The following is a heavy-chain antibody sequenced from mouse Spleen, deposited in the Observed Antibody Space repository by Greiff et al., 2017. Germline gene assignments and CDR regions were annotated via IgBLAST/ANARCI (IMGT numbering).Heavy chain of an antibody. D-gene: IGHD4-1*01. Sequence: EVMLVESGEGLVKPGGSLKLSCAASGFTFSSYAMSWVRQTPEKRLEWVAYISSGGDYIYYADTVKGRFTISRDNARNTLYLQMSSLKSEDTAMYYCTRDNWDVGYFDVWGTGTTVTVSS. CDR3: TRDNWDVGYFDV. CDR2: ISSGGDYI. J-gene: IGHJ1*03. V-gene: IGHV5-9-1*02. CDR1: GFTFSSYA.